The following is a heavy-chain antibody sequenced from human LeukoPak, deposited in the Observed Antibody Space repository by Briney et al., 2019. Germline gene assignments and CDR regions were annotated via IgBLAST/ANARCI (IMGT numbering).Heavy chain of an antibody. CDR2: IYYSGST. D-gene: IGHD1-14*01. V-gene: IGHV4-59*01. CDR1: GGSISSYY. J-gene: IGHJ4*02. Sequence: SETLSLTCTVSGGSISSYYWSWIRQPPGKGLEWIGYIYYSGSTNYNPSLKSRVTISVDTSKNQFSLKLSSVTAADTAVYYCARNRGHPIDYWGQGTLVTVSS. CDR3: ARNRGHPIDY.